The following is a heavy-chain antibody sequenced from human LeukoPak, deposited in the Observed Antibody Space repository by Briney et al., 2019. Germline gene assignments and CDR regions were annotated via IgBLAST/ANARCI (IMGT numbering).Heavy chain of an antibody. V-gene: IGHV3-7*01. Sequence: SGGSLRLSCAASGFTFSTYRMTWVRQAPGKGLEWVANIKQDGSEKYYVDSVKGRFTISRDNAKNSLYLQMNSLRAEDTAVYYCAKDRKYGSGSYFDYWGQGTLVTVSS. CDR2: IKQDGSEK. J-gene: IGHJ4*02. CDR3: AKDRKYGSGSYFDY. D-gene: IGHD3-10*01. CDR1: GFTFSTYR.